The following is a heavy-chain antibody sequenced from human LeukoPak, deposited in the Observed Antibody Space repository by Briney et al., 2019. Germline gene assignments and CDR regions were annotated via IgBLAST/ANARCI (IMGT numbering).Heavy chain of an antibody. CDR2: IYYSGST. Sequence: SETLSLTCTVSGGSISSSSYYWGWIRQPPGKGLEWIGSIYYSGSTYYNPSLKSRVTISVDTSKNQFSLKLSSVTAADTAVYYCARRVGVRYSDAFDIRGQGTMVTVSS. CDR3: ARRVGVRYSDAFDI. V-gene: IGHV4-39*01. D-gene: IGHD3-9*01. CDR1: GGSISSSSYY. J-gene: IGHJ3*02.